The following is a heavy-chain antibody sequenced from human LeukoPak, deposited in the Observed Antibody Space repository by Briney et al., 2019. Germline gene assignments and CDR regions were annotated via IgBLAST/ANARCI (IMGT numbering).Heavy chain of an antibody. Sequence: PGGSLRLSFATSGFIFNNYGMSWVPQAPGKGLECVSAFRGIADTTYYADSVKGRFSIFRDNNTNMLYLQMNSLRVEDTAVYYCAKGHGDASGYYYFDSWGQGTLVTVSS. CDR1: GFIFNNYG. V-gene: IGHV3-23*01. D-gene: IGHD3-22*01. CDR2: FRGIADTT. J-gene: IGHJ4*02. CDR3: AKGHGDASGYYYFDS.